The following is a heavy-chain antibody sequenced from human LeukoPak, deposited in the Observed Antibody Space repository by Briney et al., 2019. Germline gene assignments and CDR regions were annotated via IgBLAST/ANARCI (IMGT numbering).Heavy chain of an antibody. J-gene: IGHJ4*02. D-gene: IGHD3-22*01. CDR2: ISGSGGST. CDR3: ARDGPNYYDTSGPSGY. CDR1: EFTFSSYA. V-gene: IGHV3-23*01. Sequence: GGSLRLSCAASEFTFSSYAMSWVRQAPGKGLEWVSAISGSGGSTYYADSVKGRFTISRDNSKNTVDLQMNSLRAEDTAVYYCARDGPNYYDTSGPSGYWGQGTLVTVSS.